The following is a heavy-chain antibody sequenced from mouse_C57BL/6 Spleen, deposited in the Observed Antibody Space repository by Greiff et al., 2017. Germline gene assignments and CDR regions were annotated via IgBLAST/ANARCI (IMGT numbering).Heavy chain of an antibody. J-gene: IGHJ1*03. Sequence: VQLQQSGPELVKPGASVKISCKASGYAFSSSWMNWVKQRPGKGLEWIGRIYPGDGDTNYNGKFKGKATLTADKSSSTAYMQLSSLTSEDSAVYFCVRDYGSSRYFDVWGTGTTVTVSS. V-gene: IGHV1-82*01. D-gene: IGHD1-1*01. CDR3: VRDYGSSRYFDV. CDR1: GYAFSSSW. CDR2: IYPGDGDT.